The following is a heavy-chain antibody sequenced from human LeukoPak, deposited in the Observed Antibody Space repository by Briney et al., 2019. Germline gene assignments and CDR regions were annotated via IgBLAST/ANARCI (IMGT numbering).Heavy chain of an antibody. V-gene: IGHV4-34*01. Sequence: SETLSLTCAVYGGSFSGYYWSWIRQPLGKGLEWIGEINHSGSTNYNPSLKSRVTISVDTSKNQFSLKLSSVTAADTAVYYCARDSMITFGGAGFDYWGQGTLVTVSS. CDR2: INHSGST. CDR1: GGSFSGYY. J-gene: IGHJ4*02. D-gene: IGHD3-16*01. CDR3: ARDSMITFGGAGFDY.